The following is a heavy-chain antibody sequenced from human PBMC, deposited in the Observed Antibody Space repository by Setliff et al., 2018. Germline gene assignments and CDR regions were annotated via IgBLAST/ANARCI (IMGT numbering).Heavy chain of an antibody. CDR1: GYTFTSYA. V-gene: IGHV1-46*01. CDR2: INPSGGST. CDR3: ALGATADYGMDV. J-gene: IGHJ6*02. D-gene: IGHD1-26*01. Sequence: GASVKVSCKASGYTFTSYAMHWVRQAPGQRLEWMGIINPSGGSTSYAQKFQGRVTMTRDTSTSTVYMELSSLRSEDTAVYYCALGATADYGMDVWGQGTTVTVSS.